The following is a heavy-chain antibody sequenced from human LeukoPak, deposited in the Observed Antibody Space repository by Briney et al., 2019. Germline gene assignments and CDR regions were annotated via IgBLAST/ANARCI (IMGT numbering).Heavy chain of an antibody. D-gene: IGHD3-9*01. V-gene: IGHV1-2*02. Sequence: ASVKVSCKASGYTFTGYYMHWVRQAPGQGLEWMGWINPNSGGTNYAQKFQGRVTMTRDTSISTAYMELSRPRSDDTAVYYCAGDVVAFRLVAFDIWGQGTVVTVSS. CDR1: GYTFTGYY. CDR3: AGDVVAFRLVAFDI. CDR2: INPNSGGT. J-gene: IGHJ3*02.